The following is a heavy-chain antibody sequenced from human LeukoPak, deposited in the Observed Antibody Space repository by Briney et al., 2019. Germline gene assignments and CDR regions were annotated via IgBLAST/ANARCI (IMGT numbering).Heavy chain of an antibody. D-gene: IGHD3-22*01. Sequence: SETLSLTCAVYGGSFSGYYWSWIRQPPGKRLEWIGEINHSGSTNYNPSLKSRVTISVDTSKNQFSLKLSSVTAADTAVYYCARGSRYYDSSGRRALHAFDIWGQGTMVTVSS. CDR2: INHSGST. V-gene: IGHV4-34*01. CDR1: GGSFSGYY. J-gene: IGHJ3*02. CDR3: ARGSRYYDSSGRRALHAFDI.